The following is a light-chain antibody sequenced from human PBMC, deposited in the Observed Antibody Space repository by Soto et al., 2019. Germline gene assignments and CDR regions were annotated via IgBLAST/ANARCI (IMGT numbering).Light chain of an antibody. CDR3: QQYYSIPYT. V-gene: IGKV4-1*01. J-gene: IGKJ2*01. Sequence: EIVMTQSPDSLAVSLGERATINCKSSQSVLYSSNNKNYLVWYQQKPGQPPKLLISWASTRESGVPDRFSGGGSGTDFTLTISSLQAEDVAVYYCQQYYSIPYTFGQGTKLEIK. CDR2: WAS. CDR1: QSVLYSSNNKNY.